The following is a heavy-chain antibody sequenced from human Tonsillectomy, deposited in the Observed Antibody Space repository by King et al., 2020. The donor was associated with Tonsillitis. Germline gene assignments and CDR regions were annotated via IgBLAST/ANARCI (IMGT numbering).Heavy chain of an antibody. D-gene: IGHD6-19*01. CDR3: AKDLSGWYGNYYYGMDV. Sequence: VQLVESGGGVVQPGGSLRLSCAASGFIFSSYGMYWVRQAPGKGLEWVAFIRYDGSNKYYADSVKGRFTISRDNSKNTLYLKMNSLRAEDTAVYYCAKDLSGWYGNYYYGMDVWGQGTTVTVSS. J-gene: IGHJ6*02. V-gene: IGHV3-30*02. CDR2: IRYDGSNK. CDR1: GFIFSSYG.